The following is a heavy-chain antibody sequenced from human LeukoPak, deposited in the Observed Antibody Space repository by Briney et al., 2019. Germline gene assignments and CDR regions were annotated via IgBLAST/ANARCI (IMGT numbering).Heavy chain of an antibody. CDR1: GYTFTSYY. Sequence: ASVKVSCKASGYTFTSYYMHWVRQAPGQGLEWMGIINPSGGSTSYAQKFQGRVTMTRDTSTSTVYMELSSLRAEDTAVYYCARDSEAIRYFGWLLTSLNWFDPWGQGTLVTVSS. CDR2: INPSGGST. D-gene: IGHD3-9*01. CDR3: ARDSEAIRYFGWLLTSLNWFDP. V-gene: IGHV1-46*01. J-gene: IGHJ5*02.